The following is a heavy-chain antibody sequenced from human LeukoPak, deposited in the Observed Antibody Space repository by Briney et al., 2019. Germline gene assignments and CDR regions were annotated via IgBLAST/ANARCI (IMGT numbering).Heavy chain of an antibody. CDR2: IYYSGST. CDR1: GDSISSYY. V-gene: IGHV4-59*08. D-gene: IGHD3-22*01. J-gene: IGHJ4*02. CDR3: ARGSGYYYGDFDY. Sequence: SETLSLTCIVSGDSISSYYWSWIRQPPGKGLEWIGYIYYSGSTYYNPSLKSRVTISVDTSKNQFSLKLSSVTAADTAVYYCARGSGYYYGDFDYWGQGSLVTVSS.